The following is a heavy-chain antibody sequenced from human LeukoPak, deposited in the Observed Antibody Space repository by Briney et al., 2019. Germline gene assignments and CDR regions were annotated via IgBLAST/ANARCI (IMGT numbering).Heavy chain of an antibody. D-gene: IGHD2-2*01. J-gene: IGHJ4*02. CDR3: AKRYCSSTTCYDDRGAFDY. V-gene: IGHV4-34*01. Sequence: SETLSLTCTVSDGSISSYYWSWIRQPPGKGLEWIGEINHSGSTNYNPSLKSRVTISVDTSKNQFSLKLSSVTAADTAVYYCAKRYCSSTTCYDDRGAFDYWGQGTLVTVSS. CDR2: INHSGST. CDR1: DGSISSYY.